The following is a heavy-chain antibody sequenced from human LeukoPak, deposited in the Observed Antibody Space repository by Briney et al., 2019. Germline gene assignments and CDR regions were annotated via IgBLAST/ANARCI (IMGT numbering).Heavy chain of an antibody. CDR3: ARDGLEGAVGY. J-gene: IGHJ4*02. CDR2: IYTSGST. CDR1: GGSISSYY. Sequence: SETLSLTCTVSGGSISSYYWSWIRQSAGKGLEWIGRIYTSGSTNYNPSLKSRVTMSVDTSKHQFSLKLSSVTAADTAVYYCARDGLEGAVGYWGQGTLVTVSS. V-gene: IGHV4-4*07. D-gene: IGHD1-26*01.